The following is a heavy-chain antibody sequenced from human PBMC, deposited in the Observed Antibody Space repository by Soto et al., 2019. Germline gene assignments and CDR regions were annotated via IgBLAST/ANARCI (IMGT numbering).Heavy chain of an antibody. V-gene: IGHV3-48*03. CDR2: ISSSGSST. Sequence: EMQLVECGGGLVQPGGSLRLSCAASGFSFSSYEMNWVRQAPGKGPVWLAYISSSGSSTYYADSAKGRFTISRDNIKNSLFLQLHSLRVEDTGIYYCARGGLRSWGQGTPVTVSS. CDR1: GFSFSSYE. D-gene: IGHD3-10*01. J-gene: IGHJ4*02. CDR3: ARGGLRS.